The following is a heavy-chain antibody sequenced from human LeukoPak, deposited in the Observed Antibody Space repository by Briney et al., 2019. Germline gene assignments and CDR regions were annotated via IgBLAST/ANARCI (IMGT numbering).Heavy chain of an antibody. J-gene: IGHJ4*02. Sequence: SVKVSCKASGGTFSSYAISWVRQAPGQGLEWMGGIIPIFGTANYAQKFQGRVTITADESTSTAYMELSSLRSEDTAVYYCARVGYSYGGECDYWGQGTLVTVSS. V-gene: IGHV1-69*13. CDR3: ARVGYSYGGECDY. D-gene: IGHD5-18*01. CDR2: IIPIFGTA. CDR1: GGTFSSYA.